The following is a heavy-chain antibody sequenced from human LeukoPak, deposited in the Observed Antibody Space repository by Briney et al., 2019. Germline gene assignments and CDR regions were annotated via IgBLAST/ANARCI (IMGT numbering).Heavy chain of an antibody. CDR2: ISFDGDNQ. CDR1: VFTFSIYA. V-gene: IGHV3-30-3*01. Sequence: GGCLRVSRAASVFTFSIYAMHWVRPAPGKGLERGAVISFDGDNQYYADSVKDRFTLSRDNSKNTLYLQMNSLRAEGTAGYYFARDYQYYDSSGLDDYWGQGTLVTVSS. D-gene: IGHD3-22*01. CDR3: ARDYQYYDSSGLDDY. J-gene: IGHJ4*02.